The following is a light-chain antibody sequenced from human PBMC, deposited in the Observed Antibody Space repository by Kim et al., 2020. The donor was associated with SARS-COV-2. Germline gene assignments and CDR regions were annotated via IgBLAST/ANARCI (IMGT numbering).Light chain of an antibody. CDR3: TSYTSSIAWV. CDR2: AVS. J-gene: IGLJ3*02. CDR1: SSDVGGYNV. Sequence: GQSITISCTGTSSDVGGYNVVSWYQQHPGKAPKLMIYAVSKRPSGVSDRFSGSKSGNTASLTISGLQAEDEADYYCTSYTSSIAWVFGGGTQLTVL. V-gene: IGLV2-14*04.